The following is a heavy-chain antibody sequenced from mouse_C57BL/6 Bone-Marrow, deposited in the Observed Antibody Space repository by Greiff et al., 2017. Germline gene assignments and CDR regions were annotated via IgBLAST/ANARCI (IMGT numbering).Heavy chain of an antibody. D-gene: IGHD1-1*01. CDR3: ARPNYYGSRSWCAY. CDR2: ISSGSSTI. J-gene: IGHJ3*01. CDR1: GFTFSDYG. V-gene: IGHV5-17*01. Sequence: DVHLVESGGGLVKPGGSLKLSCAASGFTFSDYGMHWVRQAPEKGMEWVAYISSGSSTIYYADTVKGRFTIARDNAKNTLFLQMTSLRSEDTAMYYCARPNYYGSRSWCAYWGQGTLVTVSA.